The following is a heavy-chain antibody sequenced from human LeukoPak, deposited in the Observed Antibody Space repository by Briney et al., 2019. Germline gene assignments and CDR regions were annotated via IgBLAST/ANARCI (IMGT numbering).Heavy chain of an antibody. CDR2: INHSGST. J-gene: IGHJ6*03. V-gene: IGHV4-34*01. CDR1: GGSFSGYY. D-gene: IGHD3-10*01. CDR3: ARLINSITMVRGVISRHYYYYMDV. Sequence: SETLSLTCAVYGGSFSGYYWSWIRQPPGKGLEWIGEINHSGSTNYNPSLKSRVTISVDTSKNQFSLKLSSVTAADTAVYYCARLINSITMVRGVISRHYYYYMDVWGKGTTVTISS.